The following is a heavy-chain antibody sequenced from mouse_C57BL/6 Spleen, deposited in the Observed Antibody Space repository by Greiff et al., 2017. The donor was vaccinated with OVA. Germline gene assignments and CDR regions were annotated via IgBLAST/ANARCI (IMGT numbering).Heavy chain of an antibody. J-gene: IGHJ4*01. V-gene: IGHV1-54*01. CDR2: INPGSGGT. CDR1: GYAFTNYL. CDR3: ARGNYYGSRRDAMDY. Sequence: VKLMESGAELVRPGTSVKVSCKASGYAFTNYLIEWVKQRPGQGLEWIGVINPGSGGTNYNEKFKGKATLTADKSSSTAYMQLSSLTSEDSAVYFCARGNYYGSRRDAMDYWGQGTSVTVSS. D-gene: IGHD1-1*01.